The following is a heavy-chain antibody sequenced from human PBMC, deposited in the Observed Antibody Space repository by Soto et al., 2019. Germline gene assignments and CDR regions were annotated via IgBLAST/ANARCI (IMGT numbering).Heavy chain of an antibody. D-gene: IGHD3-10*01. V-gene: IGHV1-69*06. CDR1: GGTFSSYA. CDR3: ASGYYGWGSHPSGWFDP. CDR2: IIPIFGTA. J-gene: IGHJ5*02. Sequence: QVQLVQSGAEVKKPGSSVKVSCKASGGTFSSYAISWVRQAPGQGLEWMGGIIPIFGTANYAQKFQGRVTITADKSTSTAYMELSRLRAEDTGVYYCASGYYGWGSHPSGWFDPWGQGTLVTVSS.